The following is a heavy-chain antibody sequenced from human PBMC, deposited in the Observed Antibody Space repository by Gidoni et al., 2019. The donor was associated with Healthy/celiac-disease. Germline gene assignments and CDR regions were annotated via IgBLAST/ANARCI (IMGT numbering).Heavy chain of an antibody. Sequence: QVQLQESAPGLVKPSETLSLTCTVSVGSISGYYWSWIRQPAGKGLEWIGRIYTSGSTNYNPSLKSRVTMSVDTSKNQFSLKLSSVTAADTAVYYCARDDYDSSGYLDYFDYWGQGTLVTVSS. V-gene: IGHV4-4*07. CDR1: VGSISGYY. CDR3: ARDDYDSSGYLDYFDY. CDR2: IYTSGST. D-gene: IGHD3-22*01. J-gene: IGHJ4*02.